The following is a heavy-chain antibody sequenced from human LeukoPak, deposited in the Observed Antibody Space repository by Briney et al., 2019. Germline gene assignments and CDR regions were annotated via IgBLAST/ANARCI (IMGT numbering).Heavy chain of an antibody. J-gene: IGHJ4*02. V-gene: IGHV3-7*01. D-gene: IGHD3-16*01. CDR3: AKVRWGSDNALDS. CDR2: IKKDGSEK. CDR1: GFTFSSYW. Sequence: GGSLRLSCAASGFTFSSYWMSWVRQARGKGLEWVANIKKDGSEKYYVDSVKGRFTISRDNSMNTLYLQMNSLRAEDTAVYYCAKVRWGSDNALDSWGQGTLVTGSS.